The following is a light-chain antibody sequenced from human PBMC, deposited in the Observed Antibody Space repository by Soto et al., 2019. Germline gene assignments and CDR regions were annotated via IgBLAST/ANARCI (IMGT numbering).Light chain of an antibody. Sequence: EVLMTQSPATLSGSPGETATLSCMASHHVARQLAWYEHARGQSPRLLIYGASTRSTVVPARFSGSGSGTEFTLTISNLQSEDFAVYPCQQYDKWPRTFGKGTKVDIK. CDR2: GAS. J-gene: IGKJ1*01. CDR1: HHVARQ. V-gene: IGKV3-15*01. CDR3: QQYDKWPRT.